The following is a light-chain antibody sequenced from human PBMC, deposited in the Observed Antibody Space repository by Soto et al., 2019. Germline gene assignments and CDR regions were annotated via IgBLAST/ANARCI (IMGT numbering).Light chain of an antibody. V-gene: IGLV1-40*01. CDR2: GNS. Sequence: QSVLTQPPSVSGAPGQRVTLSCTGSSSNIGAGYDVHWYQQLPGTAPKLLIYGNSNRPSGVPDRFSGSKSGTSASLAITGLQAEDEADYYCQSYDSSLSGSYVFXTGTKVTVL. CDR3: QSYDSSLSGSYV. J-gene: IGLJ1*01. CDR1: SSNIGAGYD.